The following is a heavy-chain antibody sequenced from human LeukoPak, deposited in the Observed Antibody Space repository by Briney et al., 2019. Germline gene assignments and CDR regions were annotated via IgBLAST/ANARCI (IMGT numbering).Heavy chain of an antibody. J-gene: IGHJ6*02. Sequence: GGSLRLSCAASGFTFSSYAMRWVRQAPGKGLEWVSAISSSGDSTIHAGSVRGRFTISRDNSKNTVYLQMNSLRAEDTAVYYCAKGGSPSGPYYYGMDVWGQGTTVTVSS. CDR3: AKGGSPSGPYYYGMDV. CDR2: ISSSGDST. CDR1: GFTFSSYA. D-gene: IGHD6-6*01. V-gene: IGHV3-23*01.